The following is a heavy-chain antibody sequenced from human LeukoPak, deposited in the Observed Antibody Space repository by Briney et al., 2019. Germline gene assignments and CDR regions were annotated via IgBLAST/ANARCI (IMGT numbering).Heavy chain of an antibody. Sequence: SGPTLVNPTQTLTLTCTFSGFSLSTPGVGVGWIRQPPGKALEWLSLIYWDDDKRYSPSLKSRLTITKDTSKNQVVLTMTNMDPVDTATYYCAHRRGYYDSTGYYSGHFDYWGQGTLVTVSS. CDR2: IYWDDDK. V-gene: IGHV2-5*02. D-gene: IGHD3-22*01. CDR3: AHRRGYYDSTGYYSGHFDY. CDR1: GFSLSTPGVG. J-gene: IGHJ4*02.